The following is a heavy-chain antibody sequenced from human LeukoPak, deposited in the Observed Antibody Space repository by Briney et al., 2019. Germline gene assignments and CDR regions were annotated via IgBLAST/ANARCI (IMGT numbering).Heavy chain of an antibody. J-gene: IGHJ5*02. CDR1: GGSFSDYY. CDR2: INHSGST. V-gene: IGHV4-34*01. D-gene: IGHD2-2*01. Sequence: SETLSLTCAVYGGSFSDYYWSWIRQPPGKGLEWIGEINHSGSTNYNPSLKSRVSISVDTSKNQFSLKLSSVTAADTAVYYCASFKQIIVVVPAANRVGWFDPRGQGTLVTVSS. CDR3: ASFKQIIVVVPAANRVGWFDP.